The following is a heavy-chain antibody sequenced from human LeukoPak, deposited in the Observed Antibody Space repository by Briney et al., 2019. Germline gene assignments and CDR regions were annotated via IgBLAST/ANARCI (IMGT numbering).Heavy chain of an antibody. CDR3: AKQVSDCSSTSCYGIDAFDI. Sequence: GGSLRLSCAASGFTFSSYEMNWVRQAPGKGLEWVSYISSSGSTIYYADSVKGRFTISRDNSKNTLYLQMNSLRAEDTAVYYCAKQVSDCSSTSCYGIDAFDIWGQGTMVTVSS. CDR2: ISSSGSTI. V-gene: IGHV3-48*03. J-gene: IGHJ3*02. D-gene: IGHD2-2*01. CDR1: GFTFSSYE.